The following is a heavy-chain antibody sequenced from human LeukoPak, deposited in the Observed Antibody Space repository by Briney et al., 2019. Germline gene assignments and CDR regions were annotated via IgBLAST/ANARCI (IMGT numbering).Heavy chain of an antibody. CDR3: AAGLGDDFGLFAFDI. Sequence: SVKVSCKASGFTFTRSAVQWVRQTRGQRLEWIGWIVVGSGNTNYAQKFQERVTITRDMSTGTSYMELSSLRSEDTAVYYCAAGLGDDFGLFAFDIWGQGTMVTVSS. D-gene: IGHD3/OR15-3a*01. CDR1: GFTFTRSA. J-gene: IGHJ3*02. CDR2: IVVGSGNT. V-gene: IGHV1-58*01.